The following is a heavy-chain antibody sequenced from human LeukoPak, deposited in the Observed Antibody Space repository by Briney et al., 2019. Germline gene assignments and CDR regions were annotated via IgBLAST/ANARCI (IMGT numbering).Heavy chain of an antibody. J-gene: IGHJ4*02. CDR2: ISHSSSDI. Sequence: PGWSLRLSCAASGFTFSSYNMNWVRQAPGKGLEWVSSISHSSSDIYYADSVKGRFTISRDNAKNSLYPQMNSLRAEDMAVYYCARIPAIAGIDYWGQGTLVTVSS. V-gene: IGHV3-21*01. D-gene: IGHD6-13*01. CDR3: ARIPAIAGIDY. CDR1: GFTFSSYN.